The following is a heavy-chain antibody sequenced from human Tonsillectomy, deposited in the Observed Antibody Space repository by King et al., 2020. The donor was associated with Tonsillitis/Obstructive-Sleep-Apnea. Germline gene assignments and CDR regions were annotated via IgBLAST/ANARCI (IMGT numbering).Heavy chain of an antibody. Sequence: VQLVESGGGLVKPGGSLRLSCAASGFTFSNAWKSWVRQAPGQGLEWVGRIKSKTDGGTTDYAAPVKGRFTISRDDSKNTLYLQMNSLKTEDTAVYYCTARATRYCSGGSCETDAFDIWGQGTMVTVSS. V-gene: IGHV3-15*01. CDR3: TARATRYCSGGSCETDAFDI. CDR2: IKSKTDGGTT. J-gene: IGHJ3*02. D-gene: IGHD2-15*01. CDR1: GFTFSNAW.